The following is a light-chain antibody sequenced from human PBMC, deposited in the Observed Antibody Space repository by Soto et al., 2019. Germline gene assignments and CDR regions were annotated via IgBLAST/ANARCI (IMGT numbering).Light chain of an antibody. CDR2: DAS. Sequence: DIQMTQSPSTLSASVGDRVTITCRASQSISSWLAWYQQKPGKAPKLLIYDASSLESGVPSRFSGSGYGTEFTLTISSLQHDDFATYYCQQYKSYSTWTFGQGTKVAIK. V-gene: IGKV1-5*01. J-gene: IGKJ1*01. CDR3: QQYKSYSTWT. CDR1: QSISSW.